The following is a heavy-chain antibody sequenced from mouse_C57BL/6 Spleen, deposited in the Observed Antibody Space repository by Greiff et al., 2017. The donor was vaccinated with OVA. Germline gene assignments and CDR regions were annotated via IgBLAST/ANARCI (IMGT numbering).Heavy chain of an antibody. D-gene: IGHD1-1*01. J-gene: IGHJ4*01. CDR1: GFNIKDYY. V-gene: IGHV14-2*01. CDR2: IDPEDGET. Sequence: VQLQQSGAELVKSGASVKLSCTASGFNIKDYYMHWVKQRTEQGLEWIGRIDPEDGETKYAPKFQGKATITADTSSNTAYLQLSSLTSEDTAVYYCARDYYGSRDYAMDYWGQGTSVTVSS. CDR3: ARDYYGSRDYAMDY.